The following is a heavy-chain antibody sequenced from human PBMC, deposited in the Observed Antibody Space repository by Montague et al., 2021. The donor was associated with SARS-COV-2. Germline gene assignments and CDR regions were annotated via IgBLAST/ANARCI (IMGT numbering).Heavy chain of an antibody. J-gene: IGHJ6*03. Sequence: SETLSLTCAVYGGSFSGHYWSWIRQPPGKGLEWIGEINNSGRTKYNKSSKSRVTISVDTSKNKFSLKLQSVTAADTAVYYCARGRIEVSMIVVVLMGASYCIDLWGKGTTVTVSS. V-gene: IGHV4-34*01. CDR2: INNSGRT. CDR1: GGSFSGHY. CDR3: ARGRIEVSMIVVVLMGASYCIDL. D-gene: IGHD3-22*01.